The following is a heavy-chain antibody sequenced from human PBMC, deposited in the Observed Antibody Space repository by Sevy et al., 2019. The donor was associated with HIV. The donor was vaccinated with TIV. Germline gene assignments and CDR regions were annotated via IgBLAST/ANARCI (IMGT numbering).Heavy chain of an antibody. J-gene: IGHJ4*02. CDR1: GFTFSKYW. Sequence: GESLKISCAASGFTFSKYWMGWVRQAPGKGLEGVANIKQDAGQKYYVDSVKGRFTISRDNAKNSLYLQMNSLRAEDTAVYFCARDDGNYDFHYWGQGTLVTVSS. CDR2: IKQDAGQK. CDR3: ARDDGNYDFHY. D-gene: IGHD1-7*01. V-gene: IGHV3-7*01.